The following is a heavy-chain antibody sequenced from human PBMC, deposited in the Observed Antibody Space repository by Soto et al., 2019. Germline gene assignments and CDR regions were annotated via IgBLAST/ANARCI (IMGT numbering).Heavy chain of an antibody. J-gene: IGHJ4*02. CDR2: IIPIRGIA. CDR1: GGTFSSYT. V-gene: IGHV1-69*08. Sequence: QVQLVQSGAEVKKPGSSVKVSCKASGGTFSSYTISWVRQAPGQGLEWMGRIIPIRGIANYAQKFQGRVTITADKSTSTAYMELSSLRSEDTAVYYCAREDGSYYFDYWGQGTLVTVSS. CDR3: AREDGSYYFDY.